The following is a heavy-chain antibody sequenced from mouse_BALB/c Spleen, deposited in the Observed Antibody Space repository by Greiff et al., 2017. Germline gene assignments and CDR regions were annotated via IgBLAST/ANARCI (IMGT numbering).Heavy chain of an antibody. J-gene: IGHJ4*01. V-gene: IGHV5-12-1*01. D-gene: IGHD2-4*01. Sequence: EVKLVESGGGLVKPGGSLKLSCAASGFAFSSYDMSWVRQTPEKRLEWVAYISSGGGSTYYPDTVKGRFTISRDNAKNTLYLQMSSLKSEDTAMYYCARQGYDYDVDGAMDYWGQGTSVTVSS. CDR2: ISSGGGST. CDR3: ARQGYDYDVDGAMDY. CDR1: GFAFSSYD.